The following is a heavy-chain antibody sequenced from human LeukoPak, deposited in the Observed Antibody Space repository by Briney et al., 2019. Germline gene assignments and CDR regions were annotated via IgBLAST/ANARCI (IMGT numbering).Heavy chain of an antibody. J-gene: IGHJ4*02. D-gene: IGHD3-3*01. CDR3: AKDSDFWSGYYSDY. V-gene: IGHV3-23*01. CDR1: GFTFSSYA. CDR2: ISGSGGST. Sequence: GGSLRLSCAASGFTFSSYAMSWVRQAPGKGLEWVSAISGSGGSTYYADSVKGRFTISRDNSKNTLYLQMNSLRAEDTAVYYCAKDSDFWSGYYSDYWGQGTLVTVSS.